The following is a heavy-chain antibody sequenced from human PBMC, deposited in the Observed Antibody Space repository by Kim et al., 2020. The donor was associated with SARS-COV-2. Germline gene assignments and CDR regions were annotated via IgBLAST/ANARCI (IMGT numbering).Heavy chain of an antibody. J-gene: IGHJ4*02. D-gene: IGHD6-13*01. CDR3: ASLSFSSSPFDY. V-gene: IGHV3-30*03. Sequence: ACTVEGRVTITRANSKNALDLKMNGLRAEDTAVYYCASLSFSSSPFDYWGQGTLVTVSS.